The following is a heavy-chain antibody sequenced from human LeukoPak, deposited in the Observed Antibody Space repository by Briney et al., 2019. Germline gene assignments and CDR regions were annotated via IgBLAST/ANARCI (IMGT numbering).Heavy chain of an antibody. J-gene: IGHJ6*03. Sequence: GGSLRLSCAASGFTFDDYAMYWVRQAPGKGLEWVSGISWNSGSIGYADSVKGRFTISRDNAKNSLYLQMNSLRAEDTALYYCAKGSLVPTSEFYYMDVWGKGTTVTISS. V-gene: IGHV3-9*01. CDR2: ISWNSGSI. CDR3: AKGSLVPTSEFYYMDV. D-gene: IGHD2-2*01. CDR1: GFTFDDYA.